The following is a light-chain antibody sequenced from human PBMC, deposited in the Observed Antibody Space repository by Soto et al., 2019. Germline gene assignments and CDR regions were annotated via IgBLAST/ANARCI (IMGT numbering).Light chain of an antibody. J-gene: IGLJ1*01. CDR3: ATWDDSRKGV. Sequence: QSVLSQPPSASGTPGQRVTISCSGSTSNIESHTVNWYQNLPGTAPKLLINTNNQRPSGVPDRFSGYKSGTSAYLVISGLQSEDEADYYCATWDDSRKGVFGTGTKLTVL. CDR1: TSNIESHT. V-gene: IGLV1-44*01. CDR2: TNN.